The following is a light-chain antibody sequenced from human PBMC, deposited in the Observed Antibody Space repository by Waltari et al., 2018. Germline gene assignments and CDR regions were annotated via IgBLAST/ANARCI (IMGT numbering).Light chain of an antibody. J-gene: IGLJ3*02. CDR1: TLRNFY. V-gene: IGLV3-19*01. CDR2: GQN. CDR3: NGRDISGNHVL. Sequence: SSELAQDPAVSVALGQTVTITCRGDTLRNFYATWYPQKPGQAPLLVIYGQNNRPSGIPDRFSGSNSGTTASLTISETRAEDEADYYCNGRDISGNHVLFGGGTKLTV.